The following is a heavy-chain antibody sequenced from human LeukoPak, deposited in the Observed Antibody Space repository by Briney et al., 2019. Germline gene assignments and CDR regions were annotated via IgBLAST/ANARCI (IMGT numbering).Heavy chain of an antibody. Sequence: TGGSLRLSCAASGFTFSSYSMNWVRQAPGKGLEWVSSISSGSTYINYADSVKGRFTISRDNARNSLYLQMNSLRAEDTAVYYCARISFERGDIKREIDYWGQGTLVTVSS. D-gene: IGHD3-10*01. CDR3: ARISFERGDIKREIDY. CDR1: GFTFSSYS. J-gene: IGHJ4*02. V-gene: IGHV3-21*01. CDR2: ISSGSTYI.